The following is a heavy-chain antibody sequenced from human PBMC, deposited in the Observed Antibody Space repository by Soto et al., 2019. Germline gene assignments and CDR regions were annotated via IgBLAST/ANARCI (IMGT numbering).Heavy chain of an antibody. Sequence: EVQLSESGGGLVQPGGSLRLSCAASGFTFSSYAMSWVRQAPGKGLEWVSTISGSGGSTYYADSVKGRFTISRDNSKNTLYLQMNSLRPEDTAVYYCAKDGAVVTARYNWFDPWGQGTLVTVSS. CDR3: AKDGAVVTARYNWFDP. J-gene: IGHJ5*02. V-gene: IGHV3-23*01. CDR1: GFTFSSYA. CDR2: ISGSGGST. D-gene: IGHD2-21*02.